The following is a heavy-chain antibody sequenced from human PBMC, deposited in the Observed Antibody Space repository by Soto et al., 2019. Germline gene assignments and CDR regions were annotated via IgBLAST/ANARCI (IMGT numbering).Heavy chain of an antibody. J-gene: IGHJ5*02. Sequence: QLQLQESGPGLVKPSETLSLTCTVSGGSISSSSYYWGWIRQPPGKGLEWIGSIYYSGSTYYNPSLKSRVTISVDTPKNHSSLKLSSVTAADTAVYYCARHRIGSGYYEVVPNNWFDPWGQGTLVTVSS. CDR2: IYYSGST. CDR3: ARHRIGSGYYEVVPNNWFDP. CDR1: GGSISSSSYY. V-gene: IGHV4-39*01. D-gene: IGHD3-22*01.